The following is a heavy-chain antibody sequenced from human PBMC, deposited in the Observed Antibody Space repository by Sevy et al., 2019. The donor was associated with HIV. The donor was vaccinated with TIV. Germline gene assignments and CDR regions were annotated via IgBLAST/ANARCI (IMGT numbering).Heavy chain of an antibody. V-gene: IGHV3-30*03. CDR1: GFTFNFYG. Sequence: GGSLRLSCAASGFTFNFYGMHWVRQAPGKGLEWVALISYDGNLKYYADSAKGRFTISRDNSKNTLYLQLSGLRAEDTAVYYCARDPRIFGDYLLTYFDYWGQGVLVTVSS. D-gene: IGHD4-17*01. J-gene: IGHJ4*02. CDR3: ARDPRIFGDYLLTYFDY. CDR2: ISYDGNLK.